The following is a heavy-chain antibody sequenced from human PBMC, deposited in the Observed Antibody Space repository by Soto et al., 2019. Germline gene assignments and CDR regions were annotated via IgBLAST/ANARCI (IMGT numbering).Heavy chain of an antibody. V-gene: IGHV4-4*02. Sequence: QVQLQESGPGLVKPSGTLSLTCAVSGGSITSNNWWSWVRHPPGKGLEWIGEIYHSRSTNYNPSLKSRVTMSVDKSKNQFSLNLYSVTAADTALYYCARDGDSALTGTFAVWGRGTMVTVSS. J-gene: IGHJ3*01. CDR1: GGSITSNNW. D-gene: IGHD3-10*01. CDR3: ARDGDSALTGTFAV. CDR2: IYHSRST.